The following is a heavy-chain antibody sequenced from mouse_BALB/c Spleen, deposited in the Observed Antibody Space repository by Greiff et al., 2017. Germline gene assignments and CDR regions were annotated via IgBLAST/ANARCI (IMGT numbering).Heavy chain of an antibody. V-gene: IGHV14-3*02. J-gene: IGHJ4*01. CDR1: GFNIKDTY. Sequence: VQLQQSGAELVKPGASVKLSCTASGFNIKDTYMHWVKQRPEQGLEWIGRIDPANGNTKYDPKFQGKATITADTSSNTAYLQLSSLTSEDTAVYYCAITTVVATYYYDMDVWGQGTSVTVSS. D-gene: IGHD1-1*01. CDR3: AITTVVATYYYDMDV. CDR2: IDPANGNT.